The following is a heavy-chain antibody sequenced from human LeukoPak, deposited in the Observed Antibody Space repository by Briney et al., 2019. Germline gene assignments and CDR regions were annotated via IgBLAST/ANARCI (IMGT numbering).Heavy chain of an antibody. D-gene: IGHD3-22*01. J-gene: IGHJ4*02. CDR1: GFTFSSYW. CDR3: AKRPPTYYYDSSGYSSLYFDY. CDR2: IKQDGSEK. V-gene: IGHV3-7*01. Sequence: GGTLRLSCAASGFTFSSYWMSWVRQAPGKGLEWVANIKQDGSEKYYVDSVKGRFTISRDNAKNSLYLQMNSLRAEDTAVYYCAKRPPTYYYDSSGYSSLYFDYWGQGTLVTVSS.